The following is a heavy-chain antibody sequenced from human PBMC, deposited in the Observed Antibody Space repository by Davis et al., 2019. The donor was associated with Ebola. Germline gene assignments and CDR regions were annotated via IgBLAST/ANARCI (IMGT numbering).Heavy chain of an antibody. V-gene: IGHV5-10-1*01. J-gene: IGHJ4*02. Sequence: GESLKISCKGSGYSFNTYWISWVRQMPGKGLEWMGRIDPSDSYTYYNPSFQGHVTISADRSISTAYVQWSSLKASDTAMYYCARRGTGFDYWGQGTLVTVSS. D-gene: IGHD3-10*01. CDR2: IDPSDSYT. CDR1: GYSFNTYW. CDR3: ARRGTGFDY.